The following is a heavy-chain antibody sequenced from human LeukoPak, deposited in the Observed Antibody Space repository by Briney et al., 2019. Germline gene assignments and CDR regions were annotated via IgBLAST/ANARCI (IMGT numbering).Heavy chain of an antibody. V-gene: IGHV1-69*05. CDR1: GGTFSSYA. J-gene: IGHJ5*02. CDR3: ASDDYYDSMVWFDP. CDR2: IIPIFGTA. Sequence: GASVKVSCEASGGTFSSYAISWVRQAPGQGLEWMGRIIPIFGTAHYAQKFQGRVTITTDESTSTAYMELSSLRPEDTAVYYCASDDYYDSMVWFDPWGQGTLVTVSS. D-gene: IGHD3-22*01.